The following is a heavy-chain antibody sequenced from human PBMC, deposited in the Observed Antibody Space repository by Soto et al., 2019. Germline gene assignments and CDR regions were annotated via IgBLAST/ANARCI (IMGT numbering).Heavy chain of an antibody. CDR1: GGSISSGDYY. D-gene: IGHD4-17*01. Sequence: QVQLQESGPGLVKPSQTLSLTCTVSGGSISSGDYYWSWIRQPPGKGLEWIGYIYYSGSTYYNPSLKXXVXIXXDTSKNQFSLKLSSVTAADTAVYYCARVDGDFASPWGQGTLVTVSS. CDR2: IYYSGST. CDR3: ARVDGDFASP. J-gene: IGHJ5*02. V-gene: IGHV4-30-4*01.